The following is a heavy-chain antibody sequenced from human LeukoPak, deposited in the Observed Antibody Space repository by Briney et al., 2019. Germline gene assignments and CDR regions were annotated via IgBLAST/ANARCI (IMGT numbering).Heavy chain of an antibody. D-gene: IGHD3-22*01. Sequence: GGSLRLSCAASGFTFSSYWMSWVRQAPGKGLEWLANIKQDGSGKSYVDSVKGQFTISRDNAKNSLYLQMNSLRAEDTAVYYCERDGQYYYDSSGYYDPSSYWGQGTLVTVSS. V-gene: IGHV3-7*01. CDR2: IKQDGSGK. CDR3: ERDGQYYYDSSGYYDPSSY. CDR1: GFTFSSYW. J-gene: IGHJ4*02.